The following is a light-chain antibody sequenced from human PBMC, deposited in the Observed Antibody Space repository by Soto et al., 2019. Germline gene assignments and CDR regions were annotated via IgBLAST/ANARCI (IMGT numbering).Light chain of an antibody. Sequence: SVLTHPASVSGSPGQSITISCTGSSSDIGRYDHVSWYQHHPGKAPKLLISEVSSRPSGVSTRFSGSKSGYTASLTISGLQAEDEADYYCNSHTSGDFRVFGTGTKVTVL. CDR3: NSHTSGDFRV. J-gene: IGLJ1*01. CDR1: SSDIGRYDH. V-gene: IGLV2-14*01. CDR2: EVS.